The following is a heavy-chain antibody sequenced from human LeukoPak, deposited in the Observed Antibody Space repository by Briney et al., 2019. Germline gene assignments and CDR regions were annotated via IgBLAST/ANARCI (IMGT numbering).Heavy chain of an antibody. V-gene: IGHV4-59*01. J-gene: IGHJ4*02. Sequence: SETLSLTCTVSGGSISSYYWSWIRQPPGKGLEWIGYIYYGGSTDYNPSLKSRVTISKDTSKTQFSLRLSSVTAADTAVYYCARARLDSSGRFDYWGQGTLVTVSS. D-gene: IGHD3-22*01. CDR1: GGSISSYY. CDR3: ARARLDSSGRFDY. CDR2: IYYGGST.